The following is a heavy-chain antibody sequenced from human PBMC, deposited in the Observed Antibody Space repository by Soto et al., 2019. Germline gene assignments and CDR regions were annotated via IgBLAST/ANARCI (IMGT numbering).Heavy chain of an antibody. CDR2: IIPMFETA. CDR1: GVTFSNFA. V-gene: IGHV1-69*13. Sequence: GASVKVSCKASGVTFSNFAINWVRQAPGQGLEWMGGIIPMFETANYAQKFQGRVTITADESTSTAYMEMNSLRSEDTAVYYCARPQERQLLRVGYYYGMDVWGQGTAVTVSS. CDR3: ARPQERQLLRVGYYYGMDV. D-gene: IGHD2-15*01. J-gene: IGHJ6*02.